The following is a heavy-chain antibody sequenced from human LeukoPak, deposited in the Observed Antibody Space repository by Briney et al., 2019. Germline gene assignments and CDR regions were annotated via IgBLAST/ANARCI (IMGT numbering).Heavy chain of an antibody. J-gene: IGHJ1*01. CDR3: ARGPIAVAGTPSIYQH. Sequence: GGSLRLSCAASGFTFSNYGVHWVRQAPGKGLEWVAVIWSDGSIKYYADSVKGRFTISRDNSRNTLYLQMNSLRAEDTAVYYCARGPIAVAGTPSIYQHWGQGTRVTVSS. CDR2: IWSDGSIK. D-gene: IGHD6-19*01. V-gene: IGHV3-33*01. CDR1: GFTFSNYG.